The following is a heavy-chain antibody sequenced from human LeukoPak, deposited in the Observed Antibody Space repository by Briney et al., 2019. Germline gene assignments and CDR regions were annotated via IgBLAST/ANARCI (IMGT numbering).Heavy chain of an antibody. CDR2: IWYDGSNK. V-gene: IGHV3-33*01. CDR1: GFTFSSYG. D-gene: IGHD3-10*01. Sequence: GRSLRLSCAASGFTFSSYGMHWVRQAPGKGLEWVAVIWYDGSNKYYADSVKGRFTISRDNSKNTLYLQMNSLRAEDTAVYYCARDRYYGSGSPLDYWGQGTLVTVSS. J-gene: IGHJ4*02. CDR3: ARDRYYGSGSPLDY.